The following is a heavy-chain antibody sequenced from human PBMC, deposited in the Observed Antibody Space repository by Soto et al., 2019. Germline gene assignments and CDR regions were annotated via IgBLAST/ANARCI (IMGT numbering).Heavy chain of an antibody. V-gene: IGHV1-69*08. CDR3: ARDAKLGYCSGGSCYSNWFDP. J-gene: IGHJ5*02. Sequence: QVQLVQSGAEVKKPGSSVKVSCKASGGTFSSYTISWVRQAPGQGLEWMGRIIPILGIANYAQKFQGRVTITADKSTSRAYMELSSLRSEDTAVYYCARDAKLGYCSGGSCYSNWFDPWGQGTLVTVSS. CDR1: GGTFSSYT. D-gene: IGHD2-15*01. CDR2: IIPILGIA.